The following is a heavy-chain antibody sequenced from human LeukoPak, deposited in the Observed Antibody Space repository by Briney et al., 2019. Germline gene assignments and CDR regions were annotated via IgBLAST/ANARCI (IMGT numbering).Heavy chain of an antibody. V-gene: IGHV3-49*04. CDR3: TRGHRDYYDSSGYYRYYYYGMDV. J-gene: IGHJ6*02. CDR2: IRSKAYGGTT. D-gene: IGHD3-22*01. CDR1: GFTFGDYA. Sequence: GGSLRLSCTASGFTFGDYAMSWVRQAPGKGLEWVGFIRSKAYGGTTEYAASVKGRFTISRDDSKSIAYLQMNSLKTEDTAVYYCTRGHRDYYDSSGYYRYYYYGMDVWGQGTTVTVSS.